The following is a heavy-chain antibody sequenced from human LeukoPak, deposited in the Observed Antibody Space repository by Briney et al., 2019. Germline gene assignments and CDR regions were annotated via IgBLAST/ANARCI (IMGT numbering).Heavy chain of an antibody. Sequence: ASVKVSCKASGYTFTGYYMHWVRQAPGQGLEWMGWMNPNSGNTGYAQKFQGRVTMTRNTSISTAYMELSSLRSEDTAVYYCARGGSTLYYYYYGIDVWGQGTTVTVSS. D-gene: IGHD6-13*01. CDR2: MNPNSGNT. V-gene: IGHV1-8*02. CDR1: GYTFTGYY. CDR3: ARGGSTLYYYYYGIDV. J-gene: IGHJ6*02.